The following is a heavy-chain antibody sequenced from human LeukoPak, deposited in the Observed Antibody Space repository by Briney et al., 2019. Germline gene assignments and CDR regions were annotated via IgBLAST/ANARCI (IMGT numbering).Heavy chain of an antibody. V-gene: IGHV3-74*01. CDR2: THTDGIST. Sequence: PGGSLRLSCAASGFTFSNYWMHWVRQAPGKGLVWVSRTHTDGISTTYADSVKGRFTISRDNAKNSLYLQMNSLRAEDTAVYYCAELGITMIGGVWGKGTTVTISS. J-gene: IGHJ6*04. CDR3: AELGITMIGGV. CDR1: GFTFSNYW. D-gene: IGHD3-10*02.